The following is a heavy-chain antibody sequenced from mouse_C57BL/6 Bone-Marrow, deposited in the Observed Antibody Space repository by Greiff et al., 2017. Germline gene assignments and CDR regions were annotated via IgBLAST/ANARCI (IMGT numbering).Heavy chain of an antibody. CDR1: GFTFSSYA. Sequence: EVQLVESGGGLVKPGGSLKLSCAASGFTFSSYAMSWVRQTPEKRLEWVATISDGGSYTYYPDNVKGRFTISRDNAKNNLYLQMSHLKSEDTAMYYCARVSIYFDYWGQGTTLTVSS. D-gene: IGHD2-3*01. V-gene: IGHV5-4*01. CDR2: ISDGGSYT. CDR3: ARVSIYFDY. J-gene: IGHJ2*01.